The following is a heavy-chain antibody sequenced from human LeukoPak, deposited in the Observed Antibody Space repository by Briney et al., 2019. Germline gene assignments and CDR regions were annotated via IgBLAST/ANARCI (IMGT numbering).Heavy chain of an antibody. D-gene: IGHD3-10*01. V-gene: IGHV3-53*01. Sequence: GGSLRLSCAASGFIVSSNYMSWVRQAPGKGLEWVSVIYSGGSTYYADSVKGRFTISRDNSKNTLYLQMNSLRAEDTAVYYCARIRGGWYIDYWGQGTLVTVSS. CDR3: ARIRGGWYIDY. CDR1: GFIVSSNY. J-gene: IGHJ4*02. CDR2: IYSGGST.